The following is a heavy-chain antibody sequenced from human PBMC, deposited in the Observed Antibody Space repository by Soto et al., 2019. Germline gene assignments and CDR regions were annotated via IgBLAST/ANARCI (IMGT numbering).Heavy chain of an antibody. CDR2: IFHSGTT. D-gene: IGHD2-15*01. J-gene: IGHJ4*02. Sequence: QVQLQESGPGLVKPSGTLSLTCAVSDASISSTNWWSWVGQAPGEGLEWIGEIFHSGTTTYNPSLKSRVIISMDTSTNQLSLRLDSVTAADTAVYFCARHIAVPTTRGFDFWGQGTLVTVSS. V-gene: IGHV4-4*02. CDR3: ARHIAVPTTRGFDF. CDR1: DASISSTNW.